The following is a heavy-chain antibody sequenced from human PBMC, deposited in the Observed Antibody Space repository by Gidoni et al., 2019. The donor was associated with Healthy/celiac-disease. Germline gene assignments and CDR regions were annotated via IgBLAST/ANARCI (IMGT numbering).Heavy chain of an antibody. J-gene: IGHJ4*02. CDR2: ISSSSSYT. CDR1: GFTFSDYY. CDR3: AREWYYYDSSGYYPGQVDY. V-gene: IGHV3-11*06. Sequence: QVQLVESGGGLVTPGGSLRLSCEASGFTFSDYYISCIRQAPGKGLGWVSYISSSSSYTNYADSVKGRFTISRDNAKNSLYLQMTSLRAEDTAGYYCAREWYYYDSSGYYPGQVDYWGQGTLVTVSS. D-gene: IGHD3-22*01.